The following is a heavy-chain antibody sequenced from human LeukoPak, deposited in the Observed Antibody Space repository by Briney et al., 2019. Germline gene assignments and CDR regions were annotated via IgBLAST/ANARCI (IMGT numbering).Heavy chain of an antibody. CDR2: IYHSGST. CDR1: GGSISSGGYS. J-gene: IGHJ4*02. CDR3: ARGLLSSRDGYKFDY. Sequence: SETLSLTCAVSGGSISSGGYSWSWIRQPPGKGLEWTGYIYHSGSTYYNPSLKSRVTISVDRSKNQFSLKLSSVTAADTAVYYCARGLLSSRDGYKFDYWGQGTLVTVSS. D-gene: IGHD5-24*01. V-gene: IGHV4-30-2*01.